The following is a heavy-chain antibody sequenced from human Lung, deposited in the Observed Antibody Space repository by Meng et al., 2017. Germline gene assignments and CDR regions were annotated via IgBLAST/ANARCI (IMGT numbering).Heavy chain of an antibody. CDR3: ARYVFDSSSLYSNWFDP. V-gene: IGHV4-31*03. CDR1: GGSISSGTYY. D-gene: IGHD3-22*01. Sequence: QVQLQESGPGLVKPSQTLSLTCTLSGGSISSGTYYCGWIRQLPGKGLEWIAYIHYSGSTYYSPSLKSRVTISVDTSKNQLSLKLSSMTAADTAVYYCARYVFDSSSLYSNWFDPWGQGTLVTVSS. CDR2: IHYSGST. J-gene: IGHJ5*02.